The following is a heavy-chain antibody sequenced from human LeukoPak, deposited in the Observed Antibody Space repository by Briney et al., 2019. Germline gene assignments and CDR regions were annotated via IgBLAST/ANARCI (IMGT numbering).Heavy chain of an antibody. J-gene: IGHJ4*02. CDR3: ARERRLPTVTTPYYFDY. Sequence: ASVKVSCKASGGTFSSYAISWVRQAPGQGLEWMGGIIPIFGTANYAQKFQGRVTITADESTSTAYMELSSLRSEDTAVYYCARERRLPTVTTPYYFDYWGQGTLVTASS. CDR2: IIPIFGTA. V-gene: IGHV1-69*13. CDR1: GGTFSSYA. D-gene: IGHD4-17*01.